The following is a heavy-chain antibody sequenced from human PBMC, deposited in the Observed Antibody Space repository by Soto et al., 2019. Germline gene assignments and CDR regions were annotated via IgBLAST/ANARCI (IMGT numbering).Heavy chain of an antibody. CDR1: GFTFSSYS. CDR3: AREPENSGYDQFDY. Sequence: GGSLRLSCAASGFTFSSYSMNWVRQAPGKGLEWVSSISSSSSYIYYADSVKGRFTISRDNAKNSLYLQMNSLRAEDTAVYYCAREPENSGYDQFDYWGQGTLVTVSS. D-gene: IGHD5-12*01. V-gene: IGHV3-21*01. CDR2: ISSSSSYI. J-gene: IGHJ4*02.